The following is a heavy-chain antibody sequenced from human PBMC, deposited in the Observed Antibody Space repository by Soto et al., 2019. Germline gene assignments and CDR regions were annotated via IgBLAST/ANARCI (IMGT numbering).Heavy chain of an antibody. Sequence: DSVKGRFTISRDNSKNTLYLQMNSLRAEDTAVYYCARFCISTSCYPSFDYWGQGTLVTVSS. J-gene: IGHJ4*02. D-gene: IGHD2-2*01. CDR3: ARFCISTSCYPSFDY. V-gene: IGHV3-30*01.